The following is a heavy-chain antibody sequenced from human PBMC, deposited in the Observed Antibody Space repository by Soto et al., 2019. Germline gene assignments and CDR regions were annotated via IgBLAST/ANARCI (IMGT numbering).Heavy chain of an antibody. Sequence: QVQLQESGPGLVKPSQTLSLTCTVSGGSISRGDYYWSWIRQPPGKGLEWIGYIYYSGSTYYNPSLKSRVTISVDTSKNQFSLKLSSVTAADTAVYYCARRESGGYDYRWFDPWGQGTLVTVSS. D-gene: IGHD5-12*01. V-gene: IGHV4-30-4*01. CDR1: GGSISRGDYY. J-gene: IGHJ5*02. CDR3: ARRESGGYDYRWFDP. CDR2: IYYSGST.